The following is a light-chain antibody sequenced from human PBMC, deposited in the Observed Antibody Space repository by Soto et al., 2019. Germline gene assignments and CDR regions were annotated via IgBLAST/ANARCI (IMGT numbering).Light chain of an antibody. V-gene: IGKV3-20*01. CDR1: QSVSSF. Sequence: EIVMTQSPATLSVSPGERATLSCRASQSVSSFLAWYQQKPGQAPRLLIYGASSRATGIPDRFSGSGSGTDFTLTISRLEPEDFAVYYCQQYGSFTVTFGQGTRLEI. J-gene: IGKJ5*01. CDR3: QQYGSFTVT. CDR2: GAS.